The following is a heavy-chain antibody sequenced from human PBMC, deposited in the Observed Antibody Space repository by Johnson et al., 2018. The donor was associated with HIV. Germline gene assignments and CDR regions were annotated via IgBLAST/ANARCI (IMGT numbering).Heavy chain of an antibody. CDR1: GFTFSTYW. J-gene: IGHJ3*02. Sequence: VQLVESGGGLVQPGGSLRLSCAASGFTFSTYWMHWVRQVPGKGLMWVSRINNDGSSTNYVDSVKGRFTISRDDSTNTPDLQMNSLKTEDPAVYYCPTGTSWYGAITFDICGQVTMVTVSS. D-gene: IGHD6-13*01. CDR2: INNDGSST. V-gene: IGHV3-74*01. CDR3: PTGTSWYGAITFDI.